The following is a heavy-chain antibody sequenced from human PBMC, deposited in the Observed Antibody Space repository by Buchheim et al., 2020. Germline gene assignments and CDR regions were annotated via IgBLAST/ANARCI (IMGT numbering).Heavy chain of an antibody. J-gene: IGHJ4*02. CDR3: ARAVSDFWGALGAFDY. CDR1: GGSISSGGYS. V-gene: IGHV4-30-2*01. Sequence: QLQLQESGSGLVRPSQTLSLTCAVSGGSISSGGYSWSWIRQPPGKGLEWIGYIYHSGSTYYNPSLKSRVTISVHRSKNQFSLRLSSVTAADTAVYYCARAVSDFWGALGAFDYWGQGTL. D-gene: IGHD3-3*01. CDR2: IYHSGST.